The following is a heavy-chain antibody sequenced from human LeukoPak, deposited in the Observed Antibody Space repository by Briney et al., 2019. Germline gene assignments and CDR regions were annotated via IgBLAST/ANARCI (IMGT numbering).Heavy chain of an antibody. V-gene: IGHV1-46*01. J-gene: IGHJ5*02. Sequence: ASVKVSCKTSGYTFIRHWMRWVRQAPGQGLEWMGIINPKDGATDFAQRFQGRVTMTTDTSTSTVYMELSSLRSEDTAVYYCARDHSNEMCGGDCFASWFDPWGQGTLVTVSS. CDR1: GYTFIRHW. D-gene: IGHD2-21*02. CDR2: INPKDGAT. CDR3: ARDHSNEMCGGDCFASWFDP.